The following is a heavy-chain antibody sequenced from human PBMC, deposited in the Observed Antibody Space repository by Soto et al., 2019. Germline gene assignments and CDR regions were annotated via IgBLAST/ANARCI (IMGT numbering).Heavy chain of an antibody. CDR2: IIPLFGTP. CDR1: GGIFSTYA. V-gene: IGHV1-69*01. D-gene: IGHD3-10*01. J-gene: IGHJ4*02. CDR3: ARVRDDYVWGNYYNPIAF. Sequence: QVQLVQSGAEVKKPGSSVKVSCKASGGIFSTYAISWLRQAPGQGLEWMGGIIPLFGTPNYAQRFQGRVNITADDAKSTAYMELSRLRSEDTAVYYCARVRDDYVWGNYYNPIAFWGRGTLATVSS.